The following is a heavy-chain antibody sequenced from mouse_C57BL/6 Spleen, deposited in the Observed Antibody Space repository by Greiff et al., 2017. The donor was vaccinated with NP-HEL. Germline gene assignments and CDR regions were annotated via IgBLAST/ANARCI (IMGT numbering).Heavy chain of an antibody. CDR1: GYTFTSYG. CDR2: IYPRSGNT. Sequence: VQGVESGAELARPGASVKLSCKASGYTFTSYGISWVKQRTGQGLEWIGEIYPRSGNTYYNEKFKGKATLTADKSSSTAYMELRSLTSEDSAVYFCARGLDYFDYWGQGTTLTVSS. J-gene: IGHJ2*01. CDR3: ARGLDYFDY. V-gene: IGHV1-81*01.